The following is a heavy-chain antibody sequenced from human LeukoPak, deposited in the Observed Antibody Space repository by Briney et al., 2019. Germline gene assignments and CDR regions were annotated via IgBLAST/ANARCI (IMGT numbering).Heavy chain of an antibody. CDR3: ARDRGSNYYDSSGYWTDRAFDI. CDR1: GGSISSGGYS. Sequence: SETLSLTCAVSGGSISSGGYSWSWIRQPPGKGLEWIGYIYHSGSTYYNPSLKSRVTISVDRSKNQFSLKLSSVTAADTAVYYCARDRGSNYYDSSGYWTDRAFDIWGQGTMVTVSS. CDR2: IYHSGST. J-gene: IGHJ3*02. D-gene: IGHD3-22*01. V-gene: IGHV4-30-2*01.